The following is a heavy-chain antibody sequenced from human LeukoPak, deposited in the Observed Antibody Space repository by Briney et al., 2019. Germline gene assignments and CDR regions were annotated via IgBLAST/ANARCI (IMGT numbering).Heavy chain of an antibody. Sequence: GGSLRLSCTASGFTFRNYAMSWVRQAPGKGLQWVSGISGSGGSTYYADSLKGRSTISRDNSKNTLDLQMNSLRVEDSAIYYCAKDVSLHFYSTSGFDSWGQGTLVTASS. J-gene: IGHJ4*02. V-gene: IGHV3-23*01. D-gene: IGHD2-15*01. CDR2: ISGSGGST. CDR1: GFTFRNYA. CDR3: AKDVSLHFYSTSGFDS.